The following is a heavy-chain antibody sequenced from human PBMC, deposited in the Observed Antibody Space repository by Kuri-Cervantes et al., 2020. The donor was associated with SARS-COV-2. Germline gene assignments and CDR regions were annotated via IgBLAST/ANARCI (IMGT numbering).Heavy chain of an antibody. J-gene: IGHJ4*02. Sequence: GESLKISCAASGFTCGDYAMSWVRQAPGKGLEWVAFIRYDGSNKYYADSVKGRFTISRDNSKNTLYLQMNSLRAEDTAVYYCQAQLTFGGVFAQDDYWGQGTLVTVSS. CDR1: GFTCGDYA. CDR2: IRYDGSNK. V-gene: IGHV3-30*02. D-gene: IGHD3-16*02. CDR3: QAQLTFGGVFAQDDY.